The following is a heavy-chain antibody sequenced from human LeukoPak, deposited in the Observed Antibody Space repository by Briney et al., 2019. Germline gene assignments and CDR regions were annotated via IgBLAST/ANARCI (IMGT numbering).Heavy chain of an antibody. Sequence: ASVKVSCKASGYAFTGYYIHWVRQAPGQGLEWMGRINPNSGGTNYAQNFQGRVTMTRDTSISTAYMGLTRLRSDDTAVYYCARDLQSWLLIPHYYYGMDVWGQGTTVTVSS. D-gene: IGHD3-9*01. J-gene: IGHJ6*02. CDR2: INPNSGGT. V-gene: IGHV1-2*06. CDR1: GYAFTGYY. CDR3: ARDLQSWLLIPHYYYGMDV.